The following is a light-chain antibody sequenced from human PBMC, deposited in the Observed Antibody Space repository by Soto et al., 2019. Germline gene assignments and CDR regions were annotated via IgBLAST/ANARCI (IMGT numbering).Light chain of an antibody. V-gene: IGLV2-14*01. CDR1: SSDVGGYNY. J-gene: IGLJ1*01. CDR3: SSYTSSSTLV. Sequence: QSALTQPASVSGSPRQSITISCTGTSSDVGGYNYVSWYQQHPGKAPKLIICEVINRPPGVSNRFSGSKSGNTASLTISGLQAEDEADYYCSSYTSSSTLVFGTGTKVTVL. CDR2: EVI.